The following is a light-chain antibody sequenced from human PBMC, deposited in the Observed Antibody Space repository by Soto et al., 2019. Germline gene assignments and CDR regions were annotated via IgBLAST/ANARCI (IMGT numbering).Light chain of an antibody. V-gene: IGKV1-5*01. CDR2: DAS. J-gene: IGKJ1*01. CDR3: QQYNSSPCT. CDR1: QSISSW. Sequence: DIQMTQSPSTLSASVGDRVTITCRASQSISSWLAWYQQKPGKAPKLLIYDASSLESRVPSRFSGSGSGTEFTLTISSLQPDDFATYYCQQYNSSPCTFGQGTKVEIK.